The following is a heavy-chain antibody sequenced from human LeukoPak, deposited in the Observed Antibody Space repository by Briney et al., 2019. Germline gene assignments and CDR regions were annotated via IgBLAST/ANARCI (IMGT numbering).Heavy chain of an antibody. Sequence: ASVKVSCKTSGYTFTAFYIHYVRQVPGQGLEWMGWINPNNGGTKYAGRFQGRVTMTRDTSISTAYMELSRLRSDDTAVYYCARSDRGYYYYYMDVWGKGTTVTVSS. D-gene: IGHD1-14*01. J-gene: IGHJ6*03. V-gene: IGHV1-2*02. CDR3: ARSDRGYYYYYMDV. CDR2: INPNNGGT. CDR1: GYTFTAFY.